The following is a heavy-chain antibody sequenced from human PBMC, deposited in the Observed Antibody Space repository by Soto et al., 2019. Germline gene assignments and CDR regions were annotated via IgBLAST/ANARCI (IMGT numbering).Heavy chain of an antibody. J-gene: IGHJ4*02. CDR3: ARTGYYYEADY. V-gene: IGHV4-31*03. CDR1: GGSISSGGYY. D-gene: IGHD3-22*01. CDR2: IYYSGST. Sequence: QVQLQESGPGLVKPSQTLSLTCTVSGGSISSGGYYWSWIRQHPGKGLEWIGYIYYSGSTYYNPYLRSRVTISVDTSKNQFSLKMSSVTAADTAVYYCARTGYYYEADYWGQGTLVTVSS.